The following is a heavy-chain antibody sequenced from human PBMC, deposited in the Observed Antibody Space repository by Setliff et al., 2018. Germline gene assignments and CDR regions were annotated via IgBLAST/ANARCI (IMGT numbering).Heavy chain of an antibody. CDR2: IFYSGSA. CDR3: ARQDRFYDRSVFVEYFQH. D-gene: IGHD3-22*01. CDR1: GGSISPYY. V-gene: IGHV4-59*08. Sequence: SETLSLTCSVPGGSISPYYWIWIRQSPGKGLEWIGYIFYSGSARYNPSLESRVTMSVDTSRNQISLKLTSVTAADTAVYYCARQDRFYDRSVFVEYFQHWGQGALVTVSS. J-gene: IGHJ1*01.